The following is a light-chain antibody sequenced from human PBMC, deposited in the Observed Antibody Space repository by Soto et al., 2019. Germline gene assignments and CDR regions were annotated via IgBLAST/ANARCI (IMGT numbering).Light chain of an antibody. CDR3: QTWGTGIRV. CDR2: LNSDGSH. V-gene: IGLV4-69*01. CDR1: SGHSTYA. Sequence: QSVLTQSPSASASLGASVKLTCTLSSGHSTYAIAWHQQQPEKGPRYLMNLNSDGSHFKGDGIPDRFSGSSSGAERYLTIACLQSEDEADYYCQTWGTGIRVFGGGTELTVL. J-gene: IGLJ3*02.